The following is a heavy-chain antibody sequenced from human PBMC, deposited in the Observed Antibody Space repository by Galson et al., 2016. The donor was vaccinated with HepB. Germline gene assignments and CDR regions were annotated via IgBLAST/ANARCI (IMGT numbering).Heavy chain of an antibody. CDR3: ARAFLPYFDY. J-gene: IGHJ4*02. V-gene: IGHV4-39*07. CDR1: GGSISSSPYY. D-gene: IGHD2/OR15-2a*01. Sequence: SETLSLTCTVSGGSISSSPYYWGWIRQPPGKGLAWIGCIYYSGSTFYNPSLKSRVTTSVDTSKNHFSLQLSSVTAADTAVYYCARAFLPYFDYWGQGTLVTVSS. CDR2: IYYSGST.